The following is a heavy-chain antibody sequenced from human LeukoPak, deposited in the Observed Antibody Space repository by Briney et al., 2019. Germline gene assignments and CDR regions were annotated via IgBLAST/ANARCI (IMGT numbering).Heavy chain of an antibody. CDR3: ARIPSLSWQQPFDY. D-gene: IGHD6-13*01. Sequence: GGSLRLSCAASGFTFSSYWMSWVRQAPGKGLEWMANIKQDGSEKYYVDSVKGRFTISRDNAKNSLYLQMNSLRAEDTAVYYCARIPSLSWQQPFDYWGQGTLVTVSS. J-gene: IGHJ4*02. V-gene: IGHV3-7*01. CDR1: GFTFSSYW. CDR2: IKQDGSEK.